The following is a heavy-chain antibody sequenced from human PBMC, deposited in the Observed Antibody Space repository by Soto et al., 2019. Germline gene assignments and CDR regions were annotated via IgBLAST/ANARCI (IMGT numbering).Heavy chain of an antibody. CDR1: GYSFTSYW. D-gene: IGHD2-2*01. V-gene: IGHV5-51*01. CDR3: ARSDSFCSSTSCRNRHFDY. J-gene: IGHJ4*02. CDR2: IYPGDSDT. Sequence: GEARKISCKGSGYSFTSYWIGWVRQMPGKGLEWMGIIYPGDSDTRYSPSFQGQVTISADKSISTAYLQWSSLKASDTAMYYCARSDSFCSSTSCRNRHFDYWGQGTLVTVSS.